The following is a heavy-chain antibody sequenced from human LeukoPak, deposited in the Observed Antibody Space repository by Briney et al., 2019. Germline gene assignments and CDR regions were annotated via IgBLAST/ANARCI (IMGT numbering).Heavy chain of an antibody. D-gene: IGHD6-19*01. CDR1: GGTFSSYA. CDR3: ARDGGYSSGWTWFDP. Sequence: SVKVSCKASGGTFSSYAISWVRQAPGQGLEWMGRIIPILGIANYAQKFRGRVTITADKSTSTAYMELSSLRSEDTAVYYCARDGGYSSGWTWFDPWGQGTLVTVSS. J-gene: IGHJ5*02. CDR2: IIPILGIA. V-gene: IGHV1-69*04.